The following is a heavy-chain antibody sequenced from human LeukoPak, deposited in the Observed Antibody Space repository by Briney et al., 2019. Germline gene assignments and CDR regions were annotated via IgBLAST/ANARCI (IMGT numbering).Heavy chain of an antibody. V-gene: IGHV1-46*01. CDR3: ARLGMVGGDFDY. CDR2: INPSGGST. Sequence: EASVKVSCKASGYTFTSYYMHWVRQXPGQGXEWMGIINPSGGSTSYAQKFQGRVTMTRDTSTSTVYMELSSLRSEDTAVYYCARLGMVGGDFDYWGQGTLVTVSS. D-gene: IGHD2-15*01. CDR1: GYTFTSYY. J-gene: IGHJ4*02.